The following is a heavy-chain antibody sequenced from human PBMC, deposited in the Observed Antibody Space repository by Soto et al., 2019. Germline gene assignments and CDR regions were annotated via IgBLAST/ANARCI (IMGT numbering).Heavy chain of an antibody. Sequence: ASVKVSCKASGYTFTSYAMHWVRQAPGQRLEWMGWINAGNGNTKYSQKFQGRVTITRDTSASTAYLELSSLRSEDTAVYYCAKSIVVVTALDYWGQGTLVTVSS. CDR1: GYTFTSYA. V-gene: IGHV1-3*01. J-gene: IGHJ4*02. CDR3: AKSIVVVTALDY. D-gene: IGHD2-21*02. CDR2: INAGNGNT.